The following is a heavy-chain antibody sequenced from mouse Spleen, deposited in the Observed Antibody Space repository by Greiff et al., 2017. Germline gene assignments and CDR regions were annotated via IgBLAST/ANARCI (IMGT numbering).Heavy chain of an antibody. D-gene: IGHD3-1*01. J-gene: IGHJ3*01. V-gene: IGHV3-1*01. Sequence: EVQLQESGPGMVKPSQSLSLTCTVTGYSITSGYDWHWIRHFPGNKLEWMGYISYSGSTNYNPSLKSRISITHDTSKNHFFLKLNSVTTEDTATYYCASPGGYRGFAYWGQGTLVTVSA. CDR3: ASPGGYRGFAY. CDR1: GYSITSGYD. CDR2: ISYSGST.